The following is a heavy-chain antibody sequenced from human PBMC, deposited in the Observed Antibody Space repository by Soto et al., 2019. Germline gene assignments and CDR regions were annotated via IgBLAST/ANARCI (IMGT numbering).Heavy chain of an antibody. Sequence: EASVKVSCKASGYTFTSYGISWVRQAPGQGLEWMGIINPSGGSTSYAQKFQGRVTMTRDTSTSTVYMELSSLRSEDTAVYYCARPSIKTTVSAPGDYWGQGTLVTVSS. CDR2: INPSGGST. D-gene: IGHD4-17*01. CDR1: GYTFTSYG. J-gene: IGHJ4*02. CDR3: ARPSIKTTVSAPGDY. V-gene: IGHV1-46*03.